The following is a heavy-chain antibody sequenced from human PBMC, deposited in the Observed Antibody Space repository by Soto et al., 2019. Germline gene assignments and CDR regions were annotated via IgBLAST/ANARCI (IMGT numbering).Heavy chain of an antibody. J-gene: IGHJ6*02. CDR3: ARDYQGSSPDPTRFLGMDV. V-gene: IGHV1-46*01. Sequence: ASVKVSCKASGYTFTSYYMHWVRQAPGQGLEWMGIINPSGGSTSYAQKFQGRVTMTRDTSTSTVYMELSSLRSEDTAVYYCARDYQGSSPDPTRFLGMDVWGQGTTVTV. CDR2: INPSGGST. D-gene: IGHD3-10*01. CDR1: GYTFTSYY.